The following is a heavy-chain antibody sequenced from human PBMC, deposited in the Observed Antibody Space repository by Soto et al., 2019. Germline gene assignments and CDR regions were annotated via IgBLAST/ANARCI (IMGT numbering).Heavy chain of an antibody. CDR3: ARPQFASHYYSGMDV. CDR1: GYTFTSYY. CDR2: INPSGTTT. D-gene: IGHD2-2*01. V-gene: IGHV1-46*01. Sequence: QVQLVQSGAEVKKPGASVKVSCKASGYTFTSYYMHWVRQAPGQGLEWMGIINPSGTTTDYAQKFHGRVTMTRDTSTSTYYMKLSSLRSEDTAVYYCARPQFASHYYSGMDVGVQGPMVTVSS. J-gene: IGHJ6*02.